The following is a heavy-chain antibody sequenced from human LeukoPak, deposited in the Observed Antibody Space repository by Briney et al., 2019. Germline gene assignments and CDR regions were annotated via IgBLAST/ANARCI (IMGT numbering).Heavy chain of an antibody. Sequence: GESLKISCKGSGYSFTSYLISWVRQMPGKGLEWMGRIDPSDSYTNYSPSFQGHVTISADKSISTAYLQWSSLKASDTAMYYCARQGYDSSGYYLNWFDPWGQGTLVTVSS. D-gene: IGHD3-22*01. V-gene: IGHV5-10-1*01. CDR2: IDPSDSYT. CDR1: GYSFTSYL. J-gene: IGHJ5*02. CDR3: ARQGYDSSGYYLNWFDP.